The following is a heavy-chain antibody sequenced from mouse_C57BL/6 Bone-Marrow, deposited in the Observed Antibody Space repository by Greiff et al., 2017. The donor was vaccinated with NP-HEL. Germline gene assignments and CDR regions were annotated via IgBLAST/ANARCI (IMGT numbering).Heavy chain of an antibody. Sequence: VQLQQSGPGLVKPSQSLSLTCSVTGYSITSGYYWNWIRQFPGNKLEWMGYISYDGSNNYNPSLKNRISITRDTSKNQFFLKLNSVTTEDTATYYCASGYYGSSYWYFDVWGTGTTVTVSS. J-gene: IGHJ1*03. V-gene: IGHV3-6*01. D-gene: IGHD1-1*01. CDR2: ISYDGSN. CDR1: GYSITSGYY. CDR3: ASGYYGSSYWYFDV.